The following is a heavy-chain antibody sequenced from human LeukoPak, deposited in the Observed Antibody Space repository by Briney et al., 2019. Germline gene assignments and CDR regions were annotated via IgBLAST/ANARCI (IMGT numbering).Heavy chain of an antibody. CDR3: AREDYSNRPFDY. V-gene: IGHV1-8*03. Sequence: ASVKVSCKASGYTFTSYDINWERQATGQGLEWMGWMNPSSGNTGYAQKFQGRVTITRNTSISTAYMELSSLRSEDTAVYYCAREDYSNRPFDYWGQGTLVTVSS. J-gene: IGHJ4*02. CDR1: GYTFTSYD. D-gene: IGHD4-11*01. CDR2: MNPSSGNT.